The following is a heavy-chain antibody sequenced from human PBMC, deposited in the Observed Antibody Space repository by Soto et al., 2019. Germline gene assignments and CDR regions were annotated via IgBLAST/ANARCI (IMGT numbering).Heavy chain of an antibody. J-gene: IGHJ4*02. CDR2: IYWDDDK. Sequence: QITLNESGPTQVKPRQTLTLTCTFSGFSLTTSGVGVGWIRQSPGKAPEWLALIYWDDDKRYSTSLKSRLTITKDTSKHQVVLTMADLDPADTATYYCAHRVLRTVFGLVTTTAIYFDFWGQGTPVAVSS. CDR3: AHRVLRTVFGLVTTTAIYFDF. V-gene: IGHV2-5*02. D-gene: IGHD3-3*01. CDR1: GFSLTTSGVG.